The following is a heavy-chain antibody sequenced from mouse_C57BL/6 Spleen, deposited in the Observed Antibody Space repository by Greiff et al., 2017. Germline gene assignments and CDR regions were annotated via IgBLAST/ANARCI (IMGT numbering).Heavy chain of an antibody. CDR1: GYAFSSYW. J-gene: IGHJ1*03. CDR3: APITTVVAGYFDV. V-gene: IGHV1-80*01. CDR2: IYPGDGDT. Sequence: QVQLQQSGAELVKPGASVKISCKASGYAFSSYWMNWVKQRPGTGLEWIGQIYPGDGDTNYNGKFKGKDTLTADKSSSTAYMQLSSLTSEDSAVYFCAPITTVVAGYFDVWGTGTTVTVSS. D-gene: IGHD1-1*01.